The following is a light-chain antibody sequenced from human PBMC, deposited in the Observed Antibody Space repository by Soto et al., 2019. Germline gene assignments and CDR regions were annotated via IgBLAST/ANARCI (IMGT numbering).Light chain of an antibody. Sequence: QSVLTQPASVSGSPGQSITISCTGTSSDVGGYNYVSWYQQHPGKAPKLMIYEVSNRPSGVSNRFSGSKSGNTASRTISGLQAEDEADYYCSSYTSSSTLVFGSGTKVTAL. CDR1: SSDVGGYNY. CDR2: EVS. V-gene: IGLV2-14*01. J-gene: IGLJ1*01. CDR3: SSYTSSSTLV.